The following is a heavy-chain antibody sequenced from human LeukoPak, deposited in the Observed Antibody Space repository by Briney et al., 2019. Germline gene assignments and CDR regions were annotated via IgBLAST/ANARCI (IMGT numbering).Heavy chain of an antibody. CDR3: ARDRMSFDY. D-gene: IGHD2-8*01. J-gene: IGHJ4*02. CDR2: IYYSGST. Sequence: SETLSLTCTVSGGSISSYYWSWIRQPPGKGLEWIGYIYYSGSTNYNPSLKSRVTISVDTSKNQFSLKLSSVTAADTAVYYCARDRMSFDYWGQGTLVTVSS. V-gene: IGHV4-59*12. CDR1: GGSISSYY.